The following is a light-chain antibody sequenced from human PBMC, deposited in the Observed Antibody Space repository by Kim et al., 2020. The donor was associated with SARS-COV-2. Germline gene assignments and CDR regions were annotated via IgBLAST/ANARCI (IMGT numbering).Light chain of an antibody. CDR2: AAF. Sequence: DIRMTQSPSSLSASVGDRVTITCRASQGIRNDLSWFQQKPGQAPKSLISAAFSLQSGVPSRFSGSGSGTYFTLTISSLQPEDFPTYYCQQYNSYPPTFGQGTKVDIK. V-gene: IGKV1-16*01. CDR1: QGIRND. J-gene: IGKJ1*01. CDR3: QQYNSYPPT.